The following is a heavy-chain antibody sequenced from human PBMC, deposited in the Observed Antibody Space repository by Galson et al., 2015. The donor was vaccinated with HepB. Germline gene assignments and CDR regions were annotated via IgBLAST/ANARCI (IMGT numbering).Heavy chain of an antibody. J-gene: IGHJ4*02. CDR2: IIPIFGTA. CDR3: ATQYCSSTSCYFYFDY. D-gene: IGHD2-2*01. CDR1: GGTFSSYA. Sequence: SVKVSCKASGGTFSSYAISWVRQAPGQGLEWMGGIIPIFGTANYAQKFQGRVTITADESTSTAYMELSSLRSEDTAVYYCATQYCSSTSCYFYFDYWGQGTLVTVSS. V-gene: IGHV1-69*13.